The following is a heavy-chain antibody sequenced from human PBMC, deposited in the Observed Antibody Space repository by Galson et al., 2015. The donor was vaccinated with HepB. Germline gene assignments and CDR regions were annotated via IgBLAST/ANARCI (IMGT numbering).Heavy chain of an antibody. CDR3: ARDGTYYYDSSGYYDYGMDV. V-gene: IGHV6-1*01. J-gene: IGHJ6*02. Sequence: CAISGDSVSSNSAAWNWIRQSPSRGLEWLGRTYYRSKWYNDYAVSVKSRITINPDTSKNQFSLQLNSVTPEDTAVYYCARDGTYYYDSSGYYDYGMDVWSQGTTVTVSS. CDR1: GDSVSSNSAA. D-gene: IGHD3-22*01. CDR2: TYYRSKWYN.